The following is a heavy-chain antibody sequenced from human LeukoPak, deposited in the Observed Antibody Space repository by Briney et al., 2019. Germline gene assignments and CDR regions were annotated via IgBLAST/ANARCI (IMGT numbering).Heavy chain of an antibody. Sequence: PGGSLRLSCAASGFLFSTYAMSWVRQAPGKGLEWVSTISGSGGSTYYADSVKGRFTISRDNSKNTVYLQMNSLRAEDTAMYYCARDDAPVIWGQGTLVTVSS. CDR3: ARDDAPVI. V-gene: IGHV3-23*01. CDR1: GFLFSTYA. J-gene: IGHJ4*02. D-gene: IGHD2/OR15-2a*01. CDR2: ISGSGGST.